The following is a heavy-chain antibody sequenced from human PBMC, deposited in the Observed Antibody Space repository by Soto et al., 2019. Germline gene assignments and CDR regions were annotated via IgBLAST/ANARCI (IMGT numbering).Heavy chain of an antibody. J-gene: IGHJ4*02. V-gene: IGHV4-59*01. D-gene: IGHD3-16*01. CDR2: VYFNGNT. Sequence: SETLSLTCTVSAASFSKYYWTWIRQPPGKGLEWIGYVYFNGNTNYNPSLKRRVSISIDTSKNQISLTLNSVTAADTAVYYCASVTFGGVVLAHWGQGTLV. CDR3: ASVTFGGVVLAH. CDR1: AASFSKYY.